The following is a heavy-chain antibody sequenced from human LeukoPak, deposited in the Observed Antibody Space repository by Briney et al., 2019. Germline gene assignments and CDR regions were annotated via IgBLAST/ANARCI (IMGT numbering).Heavy chain of an antibody. CDR2: IWYDGSNK. CDR3: ARAAIGVVVAATYYYYYGMDV. V-gene: IGHV3-33*01. CDR1: GFTFSSYG. Sequence: GRSLRLSCAASGFTFSSYGMHWVRQAPGKGLEWVAVIWYDGSNKYYADSVKGRFTISRDNSKNTLYLQMNSLRAEDTAVYYCARAAIGVVVAATYYYYYGMDVWGQGTTVTVSS. D-gene: IGHD2-15*01. J-gene: IGHJ6*02.